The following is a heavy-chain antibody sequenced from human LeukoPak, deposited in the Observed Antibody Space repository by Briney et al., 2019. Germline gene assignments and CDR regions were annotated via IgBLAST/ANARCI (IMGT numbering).Heavy chain of an antibody. V-gene: IGHV3-7*01. CDR3: ARGPRRHYDFWSGYYQDY. D-gene: IGHD3-3*01. CDR2: TKQDGSEK. CDR1: GFTFSSYW. J-gene: IGHJ4*02. Sequence: PGGSLRLSCAASGFTFSSYWMSWVRQAPGKGLEWVANTKQDGSEKYYVDSVKGRFTISRDNAKNSLYLQMNSLRAEDTAVYYCARGPRRHYDFWSGYYQDYWGQGTLVTVSS.